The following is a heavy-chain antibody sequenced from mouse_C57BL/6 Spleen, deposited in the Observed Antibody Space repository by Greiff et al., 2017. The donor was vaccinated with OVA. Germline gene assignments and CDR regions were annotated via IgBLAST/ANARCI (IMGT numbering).Heavy chain of an antibody. Sequence: VQLVESGPGLVAPSQSLSITCTVSGFSLTSYGVHWVRQPPGKGLEWLVVIWSDGSTTYNSALKSRLSISKDNSKSQVFLKMNSLQTDDTAMYYCARHYDYDVGYAMDYWGQGTSVTVSS. CDR2: IWSDGST. V-gene: IGHV2-6-1*01. CDR3: ARHYDYDVGYAMDY. CDR1: GFSLTSYG. J-gene: IGHJ4*01. D-gene: IGHD2-4*01.